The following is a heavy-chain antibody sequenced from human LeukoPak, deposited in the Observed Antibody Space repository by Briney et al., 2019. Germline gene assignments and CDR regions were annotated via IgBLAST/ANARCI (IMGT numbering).Heavy chain of an antibody. CDR2: ISGSGGST. D-gene: IGHD3-9*01. V-gene: IGHV3-23*01. Sequence: PGGSLRLSCAASGFTFSSYAMSWVRQAPGKGLEWVSAISGSGGSTYYADSVKGRFTISRDNSKNTLYLQMNSLRAEDTAVYYCAKPSPEYYDILTGYFDWGQGTLVTVSS. J-gene: IGHJ4*02. CDR1: GFTFSSYA. CDR3: AKPSPEYYDILTGYFD.